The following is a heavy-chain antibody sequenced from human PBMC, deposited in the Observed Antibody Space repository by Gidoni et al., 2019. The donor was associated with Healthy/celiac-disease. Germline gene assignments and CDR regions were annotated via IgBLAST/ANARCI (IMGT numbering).Heavy chain of an antibody. CDR3: ARKNYRVVRGGSCPNWFDP. J-gene: IGHJ5*02. V-gene: IGHV4-34*01. CDR2: INHSGST. Sequence: QVQLQQWGAGLLKPSETLSLTCAVYGGSFSGYSWSWIRQPPGKGLEWIGEINHSGSTNYNPSLKSRVTISVDTSKNQFSLKLSSVTAADTAVYYCARKNYRVVRGGSCPNWFDPWGQGTLVTVSS. CDR1: GGSFSGYS. D-gene: IGHD2-15*01.